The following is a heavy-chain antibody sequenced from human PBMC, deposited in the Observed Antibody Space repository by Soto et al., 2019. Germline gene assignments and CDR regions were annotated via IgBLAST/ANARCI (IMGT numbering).Heavy chain of an antibody. CDR1: GFTFDDYA. V-gene: IGHV3-9*01. D-gene: IGHD6-19*01. CDR3: AKDHLKSGGLSPGYSSGWYYFDY. J-gene: IGHJ4*02. Sequence: PGGSLILSCAAAGFTFDDYAMHWVRQAPGKGLEWVSGISWNSGSIGYADSVKGRFTISRDNAKNSLYLQMNSLRAEDTALYYCAKDHLKSGGLSPGYSSGWYYFDYWGQGTLVTVSS. CDR2: ISWNSGSI.